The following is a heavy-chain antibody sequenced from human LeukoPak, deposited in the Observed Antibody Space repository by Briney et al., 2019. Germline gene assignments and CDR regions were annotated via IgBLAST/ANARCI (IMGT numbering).Heavy chain of an antibody. Sequence: GASVKVSCKASGYTFTSYGISWVGQAPGQGLEWMGWISAYNGNTNYAQKLQGRVTMTTDTSTSTAYMELRSLRSDDTAVYYCARDQWITIFGVVTRSGADAFDIWGQGTWSPSPQ. J-gene: IGHJ3*02. CDR1: GYTFTSYG. V-gene: IGHV1-18*01. CDR3: ARDQWITIFGVVTRSGADAFDI. D-gene: IGHD3-3*01. CDR2: ISAYNGNT.